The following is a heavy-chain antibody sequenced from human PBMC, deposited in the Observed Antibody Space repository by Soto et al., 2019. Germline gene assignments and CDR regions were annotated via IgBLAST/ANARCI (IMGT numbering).Heavy chain of an antibody. CDR3: AKSRRAITMIVVVTYFDY. CDR2: ISGSGGST. J-gene: IGHJ4*02. V-gene: IGHV3-23*01. CDR1: GFTFSSYA. Sequence: GGSLRLSCAASGFTFSSYAMSWVRQAPGKGLEWVSAISGSGGSTYYADSVKGRFTISRDNSKNTLYLQMNSLRAEDTAVYYCAKSRRAITMIVVVTYFDYWGQGTLVTVSS. D-gene: IGHD3-22*01.